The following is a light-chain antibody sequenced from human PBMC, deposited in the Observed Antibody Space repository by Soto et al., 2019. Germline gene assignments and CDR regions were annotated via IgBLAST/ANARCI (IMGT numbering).Light chain of an antibody. J-gene: IGKJ4*01. Sequence: EIVMTQSPATLSVSPGERATLSCRASHTVNSNLAWYQQKPGQAPRLLISGASTGATGIPARFSGSGSGTEFTLTISSLQSEDFAVYYCQQHNNWPLTFGGGTKVEIK. CDR3: QQHNNWPLT. CDR2: GAS. V-gene: IGKV3D-15*01. CDR1: HTVNSN.